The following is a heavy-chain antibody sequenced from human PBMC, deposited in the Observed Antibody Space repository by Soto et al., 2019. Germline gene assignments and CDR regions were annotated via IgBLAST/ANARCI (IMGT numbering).Heavy chain of an antibody. Sequence: ASVKVSCKASGYSFTSYDINWVRQATGQGLEWMGWMDPKTGNTGYGQKFQGRVTMTRNTSISTAYMELSSLTSEDTAVYYCARGRGWRDYWGQGTLVTVSS. V-gene: IGHV1-8*01. CDR2: MDPKTGNT. CDR1: GYSFTSYD. J-gene: IGHJ4*02. D-gene: IGHD6-19*01. CDR3: ARGRGWRDY.